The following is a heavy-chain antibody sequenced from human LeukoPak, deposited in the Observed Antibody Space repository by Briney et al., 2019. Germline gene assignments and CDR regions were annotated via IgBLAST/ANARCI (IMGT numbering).Heavy chain of an antibody. Sequence: GGSLRLSCAASGFTLSGYWMSWVRQAPGKGLEWVANIKHDGSEKYYVDSVKGRFTISRDNAKNSLYLQMNSLRAEDTAVYYCARNRVVVSAAPWGQGTLVTVSS. CDR3: ARNRVVVSAAP. V-gene: IGHV3-7*04. CDR1: GFTLSGYW. CDR2: IKHDGSEK. D-gene: IGHD2-2*01. J-gene: IGHJ5*02.